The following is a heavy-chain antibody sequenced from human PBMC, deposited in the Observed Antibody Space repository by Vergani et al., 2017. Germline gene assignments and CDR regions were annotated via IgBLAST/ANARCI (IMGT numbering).Heavy chain of an antibody. CDR3: AKYLRDSTDGLPDS. Sequence: QVQLVESAGGVVQPGGSLRLSCAASVFTFSNFGMHWIRQAPGKGLEWPAYIGKDGINTRYRDAVKGRFTVSRDNSKDILYMQMNSLRSEDTALYYCAKYLRDSTDGLPDSWGPGTLVIVSS. J-gene: IGHJ4*02. CDR2: IGKDGINT. V-gene: IGHV3-30*02. D-gene: IGHD2-21*02. CDR1: VFTFSNFG.